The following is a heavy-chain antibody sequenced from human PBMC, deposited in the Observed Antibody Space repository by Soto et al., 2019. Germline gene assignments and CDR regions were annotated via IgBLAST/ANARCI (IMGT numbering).Heavy chain of an antibody. Sequence: QVQLVQSGAEVKKPGASVKVSCKASGYTFTSYGISWVRQAPGQGLEWMGWIRAYNGNTNDPQKLRGRVTMTTNTSTSTVYLELRSLRSDDTAVYYCAREGPPILNWGQGTLVTVSS. V-gene: IGHV1-18*01. CDR3: AREGPPILN. CDR2: IRAYNGNT. CDR1: GYTFTSYG. J-gene: IGHJ4*02.